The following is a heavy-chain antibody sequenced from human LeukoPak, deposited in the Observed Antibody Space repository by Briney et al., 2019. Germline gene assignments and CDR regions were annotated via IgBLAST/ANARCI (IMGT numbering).Heavy chain of an antibody. CDR3: ARDRGVWTEGAYYGNGFDP. V-gene: IGHV1-18*01. CDR2: ISAYNGNT. Sequence: GASVKVSCKASGYTFTSYGISWVRQAPGQGLEWMGWISAYNGNTNYAQKLQGRVTMTTDTSTNTAYMELRSLSSDDTAVYYCARDRGVWTEGAYYGNGFDPWGQGTLVTVSS. CDR1: GYTFTSYG. J-gene: IGHJ5*02. D-gene: IGHD3/OR15-3a*01.